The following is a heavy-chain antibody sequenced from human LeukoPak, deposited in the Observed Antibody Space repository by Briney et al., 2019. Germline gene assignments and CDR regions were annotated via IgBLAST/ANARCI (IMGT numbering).Heavy chain of an antibody. Sequence: SETLSLTCAVSGYSISSGYYWGWIRQPPGKGLEWIGSIYHSGSTYYNPSLKSRVTISGETSKNKFSLKLSSVTAADTAVYYCARRAGYCSSTSCYNWFDPWGQGTLVTVSS. CDR1: GYSISSGYY. CDR3: ARRAGYCSSTSCYNWFDP. V-gene: IGHV4-38-2*01. D-gene: IGHD2-2*01. CDR2: IYHSGST. J-gene: IGHJ5*02.